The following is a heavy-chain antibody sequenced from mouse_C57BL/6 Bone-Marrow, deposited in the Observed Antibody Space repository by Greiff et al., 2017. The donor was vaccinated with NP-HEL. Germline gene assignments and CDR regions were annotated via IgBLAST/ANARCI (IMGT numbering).Heavy chain of an antibody. CDR1: GYSFTGYF. CDR2: INPYNGDT. CDR3: ARESLLWFRHFDY. Sequence: VQLQQSGPELVKPGASVKISCKASGYSFTGYFMNWVMQSHGKSLEWIGRINPYNGDTFYNQKFKGKATLTVDKSSSTAHMELRSLTSEDSAVYYCARESLLWFRHFDYWGQGTTLTVSS. D-gene: IGHD1-1*02. V-gene: IGHV1-20*01. J-gene: IGHJ2*01.